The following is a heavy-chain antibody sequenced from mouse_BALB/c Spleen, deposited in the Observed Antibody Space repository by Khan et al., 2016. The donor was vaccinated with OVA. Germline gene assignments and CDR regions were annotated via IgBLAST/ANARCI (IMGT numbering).Heavy chain of an antibody. CDR2: ISSGGSYT. CDR3: ARTAWGYFDY. Sequence: EVRLVESGGGLVKPGGSLKLSCAASGFTFSSYAMSWVRQTPEKRLEWVATISSGGSYTYYPDSVKGRFTISRDNARNTLYVQMSSLRSEDTAIYYCARTAWGYFDYWGQGTTLTVSS. CDR1: GFTFSSYA. V-gene: IGHV5-9-1*01. J-gene: IGHJ2*01. D-gene: IGHD1-2*01.